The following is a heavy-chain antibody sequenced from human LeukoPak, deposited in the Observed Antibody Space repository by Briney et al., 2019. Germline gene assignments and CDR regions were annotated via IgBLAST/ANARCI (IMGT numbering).Heavy chain of an antibody. J-gene: IGHJ4*02. CDR2: IIPIFGTA. Sequence: ASVKVSCKASGGTFSSYAISWVRQAPGQGLEWMGGIIPIFGTANYAQKFQGRVTMTTDTSTSTAYMELRSLRSDDTAVYYCARDYGGNGGVDYWGQGTLVTVSS. V-gene: IGHV1-69*05. D-gene: IGHD4-23*01. CDR3: ARDYGGNGGVDY. CDR1: GGTFSSYA.